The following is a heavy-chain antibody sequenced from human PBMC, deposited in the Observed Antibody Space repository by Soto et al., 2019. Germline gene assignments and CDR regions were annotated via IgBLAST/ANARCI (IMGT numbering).Heavy chain of an antibody. CDR1: GGSISSYY. CDR3: ARGDTAMVYSYYFDY. CDR2: IYYSGST. D-gene: IGHD5-18*01. J-gene: IGHJ4*02. Sequence: SETLSLTCTVSGGSISSYYWSWIRQPPGKGLEWIGYIYYSGSTNYNPSLKSRVTISVDTSKNQFSLKLSSVTAADTAVYYCARGDTAMVYSYYFDYWGQGTLVTVS. V-gene: IGHV4-59*01.